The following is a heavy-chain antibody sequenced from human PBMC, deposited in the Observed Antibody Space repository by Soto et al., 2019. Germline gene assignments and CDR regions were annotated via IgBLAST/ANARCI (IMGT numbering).Heavy chain of an antibody. CDR2: IWSDGSNK. Sequence: GGSLRLSCAASGFTFSSYGMHWVRQRPGEGLVWVSLIWSDGSNKSYADSVKGRFAISRDNAKNTLYLQMNGLTAEDTTVYYCARESGDWPLNWFDPWGQGTLVT. D-gene: IGHD2-21*02. CDR3: ARESGDWPLNWFDP. CDR1: GFTFSSYG. J-gene: IGHJ5*02. V-gene: IGHV3-33*01.